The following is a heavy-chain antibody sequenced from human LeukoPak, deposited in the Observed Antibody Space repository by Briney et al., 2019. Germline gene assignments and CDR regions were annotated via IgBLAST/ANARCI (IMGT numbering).Heavy chain of an antibody. CDR1: GFTFDDYA. CDR3: VYYYYGMDV. CDR2: ISWNSGSI. V-gene: IGHV3-9*01. Sequence: GGSLRLSCAASGFTFDDYAMHWVRQAPGKGLEWVSGISWNSGSIGYADSVKGRFTISRDNAKNSLYLQMNSLRAEDTALYYCVYYYYGMDVWGQGTTVTVSS. J-gene: IGHJ6*02.